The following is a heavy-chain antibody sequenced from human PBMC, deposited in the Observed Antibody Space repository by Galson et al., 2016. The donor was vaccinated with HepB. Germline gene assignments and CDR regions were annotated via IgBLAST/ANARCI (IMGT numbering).Heavy chain of an antibody. CDR1: GDSVSSNSSA. Sequence: CAISGDSVSSNSSAWNWIRQSPSRGREWLGSAFYRSTWYHDYSASVKSRITINPDTAKNQFSLQLDSVTPDDTAVYYCVRDPYNNFRYYFDYWGRGTLVAVSS. V-gene: IGHV6-1*01. J-gene: IGHJ4*02. CDR3: VRDPYNNFRYYFDY. CDR2: AFYRSTWYH. D-gene: IGHD1-1*01.